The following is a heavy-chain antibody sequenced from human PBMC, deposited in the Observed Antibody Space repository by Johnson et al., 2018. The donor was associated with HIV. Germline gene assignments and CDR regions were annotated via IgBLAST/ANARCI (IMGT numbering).Heavy chain of an antibody. Sequence: VQLVESGGGLVQPGGSLRLSCAASGFTFSSYDMHWVRQAPGKGLEWVSVIYSGGSTYYADSVKGRFTISRDNAKNSLYLQMNSLRAEDTALYYCASGSGSYLSAFDIWGQGTMVTVSS. CDR1: GFTFSSYD. D-gene: IGHD1-26*01. CDR3: ASGSGSYLSAFDI. CDR2: IYSGGST. J-gene: IGHJ3*02. V-gene: IGHV3-66*01.